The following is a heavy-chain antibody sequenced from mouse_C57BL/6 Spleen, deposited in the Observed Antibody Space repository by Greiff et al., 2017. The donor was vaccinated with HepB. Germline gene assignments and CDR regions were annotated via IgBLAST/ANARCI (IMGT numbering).Heavy chain of an antibody. Sequence: VQLQQSGPELVKPGASVKISCKASGYSFTGYYMNWVKQSPEKSLEWIGEINPSTGGTTYNQKFKAKATLTVDKSSSTAYMQLKSLTSEDSAVYYCARYDGYPFDYWGQGTTLTVSS. D-gene: IGHD2-3*01. CDR2: INPSTGGT. J-gene: IGHJ2*01. V-gene: IGHV1-42*01. CDR3: ARYDGYPFDY. CDR1: GYSFTGYY.